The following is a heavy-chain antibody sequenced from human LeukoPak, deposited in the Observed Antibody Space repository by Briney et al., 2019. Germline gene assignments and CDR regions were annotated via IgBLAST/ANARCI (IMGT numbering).Heavy chain of an antibody. Sequence: ASLKLSCKASGYTFTSYDINWVRQATGQGLEWIGYMNSNSSTTYYAQHYQGIVTMTRNTSISTAYMELSSLRSEDPAVYYCARGVRRCGSSTSCYIYYFDYWGQGTLVTVSS. J-gene: IGHJ4*02. D-gene: IGHD2-2*01. V-gene: IGHV1-8*01. CDR1: GYTFTSYD. CDR3: ARGVRRCGSSTSCYIYYFDY. CDR2: MNSNSSTT.